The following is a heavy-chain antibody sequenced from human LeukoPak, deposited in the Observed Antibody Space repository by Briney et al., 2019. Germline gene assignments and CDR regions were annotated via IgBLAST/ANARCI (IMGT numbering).Heavy chain of an antibody. Sequence: PSETLSLTCTVSGGSISSYYWSWIRQPPGKGLEWIGYIYTSGSTNYNPSLKCRVAISVDTSKSQFSLKLSSVIAADTVVYYCARHGYSGSYAFDIWGQGTMVTVSS. CDR3: ARHGYSGSYAFDI. V-gene: IGHV4-4*09. D-gene: IGHD1-26*01. CDR1: GGSISSYY. J-gene: IGHJ3*02. CDR2: IYTSGST.